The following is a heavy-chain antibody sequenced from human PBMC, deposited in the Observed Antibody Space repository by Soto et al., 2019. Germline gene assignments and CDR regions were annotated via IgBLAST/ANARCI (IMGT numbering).Heavy chain of an antibody. Sequence: PSETLSLTCAVYGGSFSGYYWSWIRQPPGKGLEWIGEINHSGSTNYNPSLKSRVTISADTSKNQFSLKLSSVTAADTAVYYCARGYPMDGSGRYYYYMDVWGKGTTVTVSS. J-gene: IGHJ6*03. D-gene: IGHD3-10*01. CDR2: INHSGST. CDR3: ARGYPMDGSGRYYYYMDV. V-gene: IGHV4-34*01. CDR1: GGSFSGYY.